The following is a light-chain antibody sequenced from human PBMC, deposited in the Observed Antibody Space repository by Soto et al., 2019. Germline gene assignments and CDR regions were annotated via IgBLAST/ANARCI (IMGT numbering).Light chain of an antibody. CDR3: QQYDSSPYT. Sequence: EIVLTQSPGTLSLSPGERATLSCRASQSVNSIYLAWYQQKPGQAPRLLIYGASSRETGIPDTFSGSGSGTDFTLTISRLEPEDFAVYYCQQYDSSPYTFGQGTKVDIK. CDR2: GAS. V-gene: IGKV3-20*01. CDR1: QSVNSIY. J-gene: IGKJ2*01.